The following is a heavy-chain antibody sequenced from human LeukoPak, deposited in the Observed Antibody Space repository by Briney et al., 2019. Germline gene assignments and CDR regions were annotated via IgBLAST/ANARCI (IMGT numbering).Heavy chain of an antibody. D-gene: IGHD2-15*01. V-gene: IGHV1-3*01. CDR3: ARDLVVVVAATRSSGSGY. CDR1: GYTFTSYA. Sequence: ASVKVSCKASGYTFTSYAMHWVRQAPGQRLEWMGWINAGNGNTKYSQKFQGRVTITRDTSASTAYMELSRLRSDDTAVYYCARDLVVVVAATRSSGSGYWGQGTLVTVSS. J-gene: IGHJ4*02. CDR2: INAGNGNT.